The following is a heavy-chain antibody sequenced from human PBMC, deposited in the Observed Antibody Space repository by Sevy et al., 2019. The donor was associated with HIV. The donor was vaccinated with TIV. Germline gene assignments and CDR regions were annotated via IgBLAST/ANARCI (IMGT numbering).Heavy chain of an antibody. Sequence: GGSLRLSCAASGFTFSSYGMHWVRQAPGKGLEWVAVISYDGSNKYYADSVKGRFTISRDNSKNTLYLQMNSLRAEDTAVYYCARDHAYCSGGSCYYYFDYWGQGTLVTVSS. CDR2: ISYDGSNK. CDR1: GFTFSSYG. J-gene: IGHJ4*02. CDR3: ARDHAYCSGGSCYYYFDY. V-gene: IGHV3-30*19. D-gene: IGHD2-15*01.